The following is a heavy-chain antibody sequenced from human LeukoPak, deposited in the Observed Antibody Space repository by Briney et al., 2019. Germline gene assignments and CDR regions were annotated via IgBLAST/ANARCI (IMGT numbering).Heavy chain of an antibody. V-gene: IGHV4-61*02. Sequence: SETLSLTCTVSGGSISSGSYYWSWIRQPAGKGLEWIGRIYTSGSTNYNPSLKSRVTISVDTSKNQFSLKLSSVTAADTAVYYCARDLGSSWSGYYYTDVWGKGTTVTVSS. CDR2: IYTSGST. CDR1: GGSISSGSYY. J-gene: IGHJ6*03. D-gene: IGHD3-3*01. CDR3: ARDLGSSWSGYYYTDV.